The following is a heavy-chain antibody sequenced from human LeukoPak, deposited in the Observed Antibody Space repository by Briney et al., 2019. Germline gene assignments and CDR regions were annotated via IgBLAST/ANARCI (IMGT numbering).Heavy chain of an antibody. Sequence: GGSLRLSCAASAFTFRGYAIPWVRQAPGKGLEWVAVISYDGSNKYYADSVKGRFTISRDNSKNTLSLQMNSLRAEDTAVYYCARDRSLSSFGELFLWGQGTLVTVSS. CDR1: AFTFRGYA. J-gene: IGHJ4*02. CDR2: ISYDGSNK. CDR3: ARDRSLSSFGELFL. V-gene: IGHV3-30*01. D-gene: IGHD3-10*01.